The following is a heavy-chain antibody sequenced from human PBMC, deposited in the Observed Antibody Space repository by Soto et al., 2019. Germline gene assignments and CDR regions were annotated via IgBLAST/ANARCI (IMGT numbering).Heavy chain of an antibody. D-gene: IGHD6-13*01. V-gene: IGHV1-69*08. CDR2: IIPILGTA. CDR1: GGTFSSYT. J-gene: IGHJ4*01. Sequence: QVQLVQSGAEVKKPGSSVKVSCKASGGTFSSYTISWVRQAPGQGLEWMGRIIPILGTANYAQKFQGRVTITADKSTSTAYMEVSSRCVYEAAVYYCARSLAAAGTGNDYWGQGTLVTVSS. CDR3: ARSLAAAGTGNDY.